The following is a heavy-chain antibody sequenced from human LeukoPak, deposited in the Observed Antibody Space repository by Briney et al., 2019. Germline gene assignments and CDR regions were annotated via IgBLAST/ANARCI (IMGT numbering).Heavy chain of an antibody. V-gene: IGHV4-34*01. J-gene: IGHJ4*02. CDR3: ARGGAAVAGTDLDY. CDR1: GGSFSGYY. CDR2: INHSGST. Sequence: SETLSLTCAVYGGSFSGYYWSWIRQPPGKGLEWIGEINHSGSTNYNPSLKSRVTISVDTSKNQFSLKLSSVTAADTAVYCCARGGAAVAGTDLDYWGQGTLVTVSS. D-gene: IGHD6-19*01.